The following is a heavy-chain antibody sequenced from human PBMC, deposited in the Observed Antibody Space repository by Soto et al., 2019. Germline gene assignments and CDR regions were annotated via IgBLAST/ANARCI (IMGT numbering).Heavy chain of an antibody. Sequence: QVQLVQSGAEVKKPGSSVKVSCKASGGTFSSYAISWVRQAPGQGLEWMGGIIPICGTANYAQKFQGRVTITEDESTSTAYIALSSLRSEDSAVYYCASNCHYDSSGYYRTLFDYWGQGTLVTVSS. V-gene: IGHV1-69*01. J-gene: IGHJ4*02. CDR3: ASNCHYDSSGYYRTLFDY. D-gene: IGHD3-22*01. CDR1: GGTFSSYA. CDR2: IIPICGTA.